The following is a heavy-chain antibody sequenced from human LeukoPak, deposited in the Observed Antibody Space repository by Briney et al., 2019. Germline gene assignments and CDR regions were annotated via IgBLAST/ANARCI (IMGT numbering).Heavy chain of an antibody. CDR1: GFTFSSYG. CDR2: IPYDGSNK. J-gene: IGHJ6*02. V-gene: IGHV3-30*18. D-gene: IGHD3-10*01. CDR3: AKDRMVRGRLYYYGMDV. Sequence: PGGSLRLSCAASGFTFSSYGMHWVRQAPGKGLEWVAVIPYDGSNKYYADSVKGRFTISRDNSKNTLYLQMNSLRAEDTAVYYCAKDRMVRGRLYYYGMDVWGQGTTVTVSS.